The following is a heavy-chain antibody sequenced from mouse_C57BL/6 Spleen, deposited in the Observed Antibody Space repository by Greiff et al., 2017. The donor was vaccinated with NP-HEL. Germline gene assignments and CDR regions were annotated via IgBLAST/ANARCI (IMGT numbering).Heavy chain of an antibody. CDR3: ARTGPWFAY. Sequence: QVQLQQPGAELVKPGASVKLSCKASGYTFTSYWMHWVKQRPGQGLEWIGMIHPNSGSTNYNEKFKGKATLTVDKSSSTAYMELRSLTSEDTAVYYCARTGPWFAYWGQGTLVTVSA. CDR2: IHPNSGST. J-gene: IGHJ3*01. CDR1: GYTFTSYW. D-gene: IGHD4-1*01. V-gene: IGHV1-64*01.